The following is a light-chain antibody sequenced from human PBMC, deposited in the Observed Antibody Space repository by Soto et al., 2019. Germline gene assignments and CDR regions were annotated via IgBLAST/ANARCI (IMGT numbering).Light chain of an antibody. CDR1: QSVSSY. CDR2: DAS. V-gene: IGKV3-11*01. CDR3: QQRSNWMYT. Sequence: EIVLTQSPATLSLSPGERATLSCRASQSVSSYLAWYQQKPGQAPRLLIYDASNRATAIPARFSGSGSGTDFILPISSLEPEDFAVYYCQQRSNWMYTFGQGTKLEIK. J-gene: IGKJ2*01.